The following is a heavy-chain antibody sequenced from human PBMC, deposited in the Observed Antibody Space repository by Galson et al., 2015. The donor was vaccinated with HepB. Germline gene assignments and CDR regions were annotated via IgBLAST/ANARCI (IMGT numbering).Heavy chain of an antibody. D-gene: IGHD2-15*01. J-gene: IGHJ3*02. Sequence: SLRLSCAVSNFTFSKYAINWVRQAPGKGLEWVSIISSNGRTTFSADSVKGRSTLSRDTSKNTVYLQMNSLRDEDTALYYCAKELRYCTGGSCRTEPFDIWGQGTLVTVSS. CDR1: NFTFSKYA. CDR3: AKELRYCTGGSCRTEPFDI. CDR2: ISSNGRTT. V-gene: IGHV3-23*01.